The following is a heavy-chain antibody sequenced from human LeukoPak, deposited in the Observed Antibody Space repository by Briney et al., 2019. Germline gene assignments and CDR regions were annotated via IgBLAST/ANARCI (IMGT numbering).Heavy chain of an antibody. CDR1: EFTLSSYS. CDR3: ARSKLRFLEWLPNDAFDI. V-gene: IGHV3-48*01. J-gene: IGHJ3*02. D-gene: IGHD3-3*01. Sequence: GGSLRLSCEASEFTLSSYSMNWVRQAPGKGLEWASYISSSSSDIYYADSVKGRFTISRDNAKNSLYLQMNILRAEDTAVYYCARSKLRFLEWLPNDAFDIWGQGTMVTVSS. CDR2: ISSSSSDI.